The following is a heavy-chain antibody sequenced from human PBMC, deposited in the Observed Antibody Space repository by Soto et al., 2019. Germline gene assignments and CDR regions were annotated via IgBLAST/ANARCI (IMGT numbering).Heavy chain of an antibody. CDR1: GAGDTFSNYG. V-gene: IGHV1-69*06. Sequence: QVHLVQSGAEVKSPGSAVKVSCKVSGAGDTFSNYGLNWMRQAPGQGLEWMGGTIPAFGTANYARKFQGRVTITADTSTTTAYMELSSLRSDDTAVYYCWRHVKTALPPLDSWGQGTLVSVSS. CDR3: WRHVKTALPPLDS. J-gene: IGHJ4*02. CDR2: TIPAFGTA.